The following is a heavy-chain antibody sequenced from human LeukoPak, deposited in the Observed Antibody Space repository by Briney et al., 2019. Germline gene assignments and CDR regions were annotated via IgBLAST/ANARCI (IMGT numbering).Heavy chain of an antibody. D-gene: IGHD3-10*01. V-gene: IGHV3-21*01. J-gene: IGHJ4*02. CDR1: GFTFSSYS. CDR3: ARSTMVRGVSGGGFDY. Sequence: GGSLRLSCAASGFTFSSYSMNWVRQAPGKGLEWVSPISSSSSYIYYADSVKGRFTISRDNAKNSLYLQMNSLRAEDTAVYYCARSTMVRGVSGGGFDYWGQGTLVTVSS. CDR2: ISSSSSYI.